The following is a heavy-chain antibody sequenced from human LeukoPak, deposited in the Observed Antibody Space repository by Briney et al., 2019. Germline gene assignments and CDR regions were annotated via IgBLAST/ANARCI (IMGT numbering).Heavy chain of an antibody. CDR3: ARGILTGSAGFDP. D-gene: IGHD3-9*01. J-gene: IGHJ5*02. V-gene: IGHV3-74*01. Sequence: GGSLRLSCAASGFTFSSSWMHWLRQAPGKGLVWVSRIKTDGSRTTYADSVKGRFTISRDNAKNTLYLQMNSLRAEDTAVYHCARGILTGSAGFDPWGQGTLVTVSS. CDR1: GFTFSSSW. CDR2: IKTDGSRT.